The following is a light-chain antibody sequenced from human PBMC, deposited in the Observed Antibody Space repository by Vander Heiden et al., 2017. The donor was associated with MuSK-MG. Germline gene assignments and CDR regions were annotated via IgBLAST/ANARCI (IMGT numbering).Light chain of an antibody. Sequence: QSALTQPASVSGSPGQSLSISCTGTRSDVGRHDLVPWYQQHPGKAPKLLLYEVIKRPFGLSNRFSGSKSGNTASLTISGLQAEDEADYYCCSYAGSSTYVFGIGTKVTVL. CDR3: CSYAGSSTYV. CDR1: RSDVGRHDL. CDR2: EVI. V-gene: IGLV2-23*02. J-gene: IGLJ1*01.